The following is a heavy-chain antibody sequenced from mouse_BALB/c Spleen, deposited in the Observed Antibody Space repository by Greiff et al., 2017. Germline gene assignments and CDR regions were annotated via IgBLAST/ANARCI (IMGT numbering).Heavy chain of an antibody. D-gene: IGHD1-1*01. CDR3: ARDDYYGSSSLAY. J-gene: IGHJ3*01. V-gene: IGHV2-9*02. CDR2: IWAGGST. Sequence: VMLVESGPGLVAPSQSLSITCTVSGFSLTSYGVHWVRQPPGKGLEWLGVIWAGGSTNYNSALMSRLSISKDNSKSQVFLKMNSLQTDDTAMYYCARDDYYGSSSLAYWGQGTLVTVSA. CDR1: GFSLTSYG.